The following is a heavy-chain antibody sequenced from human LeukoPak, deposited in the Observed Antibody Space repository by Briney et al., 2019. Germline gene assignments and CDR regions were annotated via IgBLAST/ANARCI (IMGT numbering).Heavy chain of an antibody. CDR3: ARGAPGY. CDR2: INHSGST. CDR1: GGSFSGYY. J-gene: IGHJ4*02. V-gene: IGHV4-34*01. Sequence: SETLSLTCAVSGGSFSGYYWTWIREPPGKGLEWIGEINHSGSTNYNPSLKSRVTISVDTSKNQFSVKLRSVTAADTAVYYCARGAPGYWGQGTLVTVSS.